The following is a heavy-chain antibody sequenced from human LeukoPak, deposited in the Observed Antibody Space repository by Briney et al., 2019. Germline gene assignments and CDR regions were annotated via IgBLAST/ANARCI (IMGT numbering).Heavy chain of an antibody. D-gene: IGHD3-10*01. Sequence: GASVKVSCKASGGTFSSYAISWVRQAPGQGLEWMGRIIPILGIANYAQKFQGRVTITADKSTSTAYMELSSLRSEDTALYYCARDSGLMVRGVIISFYYYYYGMDVWGQGTTVTVSS. CDR1: GGTFSSYA. J-gene: IGHJ6*02. V-gene: IGHV1-69*04. CDR2: IIPILGIA. CDR3: ARDSGLMVRGVIISFYYYYYGMDV.